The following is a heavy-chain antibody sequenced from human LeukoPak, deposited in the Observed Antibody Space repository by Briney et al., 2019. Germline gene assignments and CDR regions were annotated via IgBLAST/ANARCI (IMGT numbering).Heavy chain of an antibody. J-gene: IGHJ4*02. CDR1: GGSISSDSYY. CDR2: MYYTGST. V-gene: IGHV4-39*07. D-gene: IGHD6-19*01. Sequence: SETLSLTCTVSGGSISSDSYYWGWIRQPPGKGLEWIGSMYYTGSTKYNPSLKSRVTISVDTSKNQFSLKLSSVTAADTAVYYCARWYSSGWAFDYWGQGTLVTVSS. CDR3: ARWYSSGWAFDY.